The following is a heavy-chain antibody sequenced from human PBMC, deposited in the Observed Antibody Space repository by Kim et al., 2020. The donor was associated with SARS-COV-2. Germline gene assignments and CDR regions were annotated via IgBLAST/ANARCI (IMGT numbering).Heavy chain of an antibody. J-gene: IGHJ5*02. Sequence: GGSLRLSCTASGFTFSHFAMSWVRQAPGQGLEWVSSIIPIDETTYYADSAKGRFTLSRDNSKSAVYLQMNSLRAEDTAVYYCAKYLWKIEFAFDPWGQGTLVTVSS. V-gene: IGHV3-23*01. CDR1: GFTFSHFA. CDR2: IIPIDETT. CDR3: AKYLWKIEFAFDP. D-gene: IGHD3-16*01.